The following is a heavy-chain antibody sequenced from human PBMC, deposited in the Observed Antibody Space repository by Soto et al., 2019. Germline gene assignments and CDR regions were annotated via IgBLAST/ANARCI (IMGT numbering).Heavy chain of an antibody. D-gene: IGHD3-3*01. CDR1: GGSISSSSYY. V-gene: IGHV4-39*01. CDR2: IYYSGST. CDR3: ARLLGIFGAFDI. J-gene: IGHJ3*02. Sequence: PSETLSLTCTVSGGSISSSSYYWGWIRQPPGKGLEWIGSIYYSGSTYYNPSLKSRVTISVDTSKNQFSLKLSSVTAADTAVYYCARLLGIFGAFDIWGQGTMVTVSS.